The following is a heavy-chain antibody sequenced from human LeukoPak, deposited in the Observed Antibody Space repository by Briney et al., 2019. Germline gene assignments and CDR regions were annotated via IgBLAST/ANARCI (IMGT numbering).Heavy chain of an antibody. J-gene: IGHJ4*02. V-gene: IGHV3-11*05. Sequence: NPGGSLRLSCAASGFTFSDYYMSWIRQAPGKGLEWVSYISSSSSYTNYADSVKGRFTISRDNAKNSLYLQMNSLRAEDTAVYYCARGLGYCSGGSCYPLDYWGQGTLDTVSS. CDR2: ISSSSSYT. CDR3: ARGLGYCSGGSCYPLDY. CDR1: GFTFSDYY. D-gene: IGHD2-15*01.